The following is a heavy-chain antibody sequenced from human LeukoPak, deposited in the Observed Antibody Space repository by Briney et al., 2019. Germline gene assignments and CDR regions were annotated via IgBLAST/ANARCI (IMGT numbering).Heavy chain of an antibody. D-gene: IGHD1-1*01. CDR1: GGSISSCNW. CDR2: IHHSGST. CDR3: AKVSWNNWFDP. J-gene: IGHJ5*02. Sequence: SETLSLTCAVPGGSISSCNWWSWVRQPPGKGLEWIGEIHHSGSTYYNPSLRSRVTISVDTSKNQFSLKLRSVTAADTAVYYCAKVSWNNWFDPWGQGTLVTVSS. V-gene: IGHV4-4*02.